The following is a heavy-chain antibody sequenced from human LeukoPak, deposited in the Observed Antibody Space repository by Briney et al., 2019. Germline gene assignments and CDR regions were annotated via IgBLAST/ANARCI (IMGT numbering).Heavy chain of an antibody. J-gene: IGHJ4*02. CDR3: ARMDPNYDFWSGYFNMGEYYFDY. CDR2: IYYSGST. Sequence: SETLSLTCTVSGGSISSYYWSWIRQPPGKGLEWIGYIYYSGSTNYNPSLKSRVAISVDTSKNQFSLKLSSVTAADTAVYYCARMDPNYDFWSGYFNMGEYYFDYWGQGTLVTVSS. CDR1: GGSISSYY. V-gene: IGHV4-59*01. D-gene: IGHD3-3*01.